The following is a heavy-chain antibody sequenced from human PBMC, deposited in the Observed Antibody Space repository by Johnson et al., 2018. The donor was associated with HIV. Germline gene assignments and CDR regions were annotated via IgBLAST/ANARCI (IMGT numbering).Heavy chain of an antibody. D-gene: IGHD6-13*01. Sequence: VQLVESGGTLVQPGGSLRLSCVASGFTFSNYWMHWVRQAPGKGLVWVSRINSDESSTSYADSVKGRFTISRANAKNTLYLQMNSLRAEDTAVYYCARLEGQQTDAFDIWGQGTMVTVSS. CDR1: GFTFSNYW. J-gene: IGHJ3*02. V-gene: IGHV3-74*02. CDR3: ARLEGQQTDAFDI. CDR2: INSDESST.